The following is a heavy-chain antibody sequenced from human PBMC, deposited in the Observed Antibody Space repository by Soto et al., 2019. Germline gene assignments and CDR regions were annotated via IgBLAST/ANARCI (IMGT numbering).Heavy chain of an antibody. V-gene: IGHV3-23*01. J-gene: IGHJ6*03. D-gene: IGHD4-4*01. CDR3: SELYSNIFYYYYYMDV. CDR2: ISGSGGST. Sequence: EVQLLESGGGLVQPGGSLRLSCAASGFTFSSYAMSWVRQAPGKGLEWVSAISGSGGSTYYADSVKGRFTITRDNTKKNMQPQMNSLRADDMAVYYCSELYSNIFYYYYYMDVWGKGTTVTVSS. CDR1: GFTFSSYA.